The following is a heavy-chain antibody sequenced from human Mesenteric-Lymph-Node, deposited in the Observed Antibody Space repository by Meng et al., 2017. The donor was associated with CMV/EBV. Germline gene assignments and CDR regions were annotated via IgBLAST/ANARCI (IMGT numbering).Heavy chain of an antibody. CDR1: AFSCYA. J-gene: IGHJ4*02. CDR2: VIPIFGTA. V-gene: IGHV1-69*05. Sequence: AFSCYAISWLRQAPGQWLAWMGGVIPIFGTASYAQKFQGRVTITTDESTSTAYMELSSLRSEDTAVYYCARVRYVTIFGVVSPLFDYWGQGTLVTVSS. CDR3: ARVRYVTIFGVVSPLFDY. D-gene: IGHD3-3*01.